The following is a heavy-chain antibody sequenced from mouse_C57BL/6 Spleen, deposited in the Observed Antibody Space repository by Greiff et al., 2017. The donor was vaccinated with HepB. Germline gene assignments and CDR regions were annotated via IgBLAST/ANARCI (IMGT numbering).Heavy chain of an antibody. CDR3: ARDYGNYNYAMDY. CDR2: ISDGGSYT. D-gene: IGHD2-1*01. Sequence: EVKLMESGGGLVKPGGSLKLSCAASGFTFSSYAMSWVRQTPEKRLEWVATISDGGSYTYYPDNVKGRFTISRDNAKNNLYLQMSHLKSEDTAMYYCARDYGNYNYAMDYWGQGTSVTVSS. V-gene: IGHV5-4*01. CDR1: GFTFSSYA. J-gene: IGHJ4*01.